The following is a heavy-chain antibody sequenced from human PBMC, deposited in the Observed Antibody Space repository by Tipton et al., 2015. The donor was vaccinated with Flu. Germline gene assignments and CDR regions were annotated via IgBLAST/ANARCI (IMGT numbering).Heavy chain of an antibody. Sequence: TLSLTCTVSGASISSTSYFWGWIRQPPGKGLEWIGRIYTRGSTNYNPSLKSRVTMSVDTSKNQFSLKLSSVTAADTAVYYCARGGAGITMVRGATYYYYYMGVWGKGTTVTASS. CDR2: IYTRGST. CDR3: ARGGAGITMVRGATYYYYYMGV. CDR1: GASISSTSYF. J-gene: IGHJ6*03. V-gene: IGHV4-61*02. D-gene: IGHD3-10*01.